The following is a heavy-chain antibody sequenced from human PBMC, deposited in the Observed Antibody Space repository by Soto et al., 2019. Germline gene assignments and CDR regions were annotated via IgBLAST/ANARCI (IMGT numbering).Heavy chain of an antibody. CDR2: IIPIFNTA. Sequence: QVQLVQSGAEVKKPGSSVNVSCKASGGTLSNYAFTWVRQAPGQGLEWMGGIIPIFNTANYAQKIQGRVTITADESTSTAYMEVNSLRSEDTAVYYCARVRPTDYVGNYNNGMDVWGQGTTVTVSS. CDR1: GGTLSNYA. V-gene: IGHV1-69*01. CDR3: ARVRPTDYVGNYNNGMDV. J-gene: IGHJ6*02. D-gene: IGHD4-17*01.